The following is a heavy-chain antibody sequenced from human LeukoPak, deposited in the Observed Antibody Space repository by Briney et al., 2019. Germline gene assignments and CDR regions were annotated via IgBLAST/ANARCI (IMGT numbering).Heavy chain of an antibody. CDR2: IYHSGST. Sequence: SETLSLTCTVSGYTISSEYYWGWIRQPPGQGLEWIGTIYHSGSTYYNPSLKSRVTMSVDTSKNQFSLRLSSVTAADTAVYYCARGPYRSSWYYFDFWGQGTLVTVSS. CDR1: GYTISSEYY. CDR3: ARGPYRSSWYYFDF. J-gene: IGHJ4*02. D-gene: IGHD6-13*01. V-gene: IGHV4-38-2*02.